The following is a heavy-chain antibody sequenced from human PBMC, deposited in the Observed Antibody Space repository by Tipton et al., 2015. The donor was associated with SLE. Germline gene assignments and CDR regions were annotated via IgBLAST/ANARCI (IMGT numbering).Heavy chain of an antibody. CDR1: GSSISYNW. V-gene: IGHV4-4*02. Sequence: TLSLTCAVSGSSISYNWWSWVRQPPGKGLEWIGNVYYSGRTYYNPSLKSRVTISVDTSKNRFSLKLSSVTAADTGVYYCARGIMGDHDYWGQGTLVTVSS. D-gene: IGHD3-16*01. CDR2: VYYSGRT. CDR3: ARGIMGDHDY. J-gene: IGHJ4*02.